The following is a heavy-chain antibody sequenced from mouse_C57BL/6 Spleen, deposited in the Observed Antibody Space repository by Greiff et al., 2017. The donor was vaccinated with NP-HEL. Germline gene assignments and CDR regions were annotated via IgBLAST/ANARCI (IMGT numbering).Heavy chain of an antibody. Sequence: EVQLVESGGGLVKPGGSLKLSCAASGFTFSSYAMSWVRQTPEKRLEWVATISDGGSYTYYPDNVKGRFTISRDNAKNNLYLQMSHLKSEDTAMYYCARGDYGYLFDYWGQGTTLTVSS. CDR1: GFTFSSYA. CDR3: ARGDYGYLFDY. CDR2: ISDGGSYT. J-gene: IGHJ2*01. V-gene: IGHV5-4*01. D-gene: IGHD2-2*01.